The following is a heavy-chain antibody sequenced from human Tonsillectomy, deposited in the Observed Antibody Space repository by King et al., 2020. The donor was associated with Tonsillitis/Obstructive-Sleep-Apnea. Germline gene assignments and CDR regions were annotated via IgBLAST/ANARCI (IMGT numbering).Heavy chain of an antibody. J-gene: IGHJ3*02. D-gene: IGHD3-22*01. CDR2: SYYSGST. CDR3: ARSKYYDSSGYYLVAFYI. Sequence: VQLQESGPGLVKPSETLSLTCTVSGGSISSFYWSWIRQPPGKGLEWIGYSYYSGSTNYNPSLKSRVTISVDTSKNQFSLKLSSVTAADTAVYYCARSKYYDSSGYYLVAFYIWGQGTMVTVSS. V-gene: IGHV4-59*01. CDR1: GGSISSFY.